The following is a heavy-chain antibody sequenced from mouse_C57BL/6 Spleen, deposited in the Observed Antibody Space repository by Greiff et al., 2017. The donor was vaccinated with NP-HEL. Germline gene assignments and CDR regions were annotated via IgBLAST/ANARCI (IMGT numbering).Heavy chain of an antibody. Sequence: VKLLESGPGLVQPSQSLSITCTVSGFSLTSYGVHWVRQSPGKGLAWLGVIWSGGSTDYNAAFISRLSISKDNSKSQVFFKMNSLQADDTAIYYCAREDYDYDGAWFAYWGQGTLVTVSA. CDR1: GFSLTSYG. CDR3: AREDYDYDGAWFAY. D-gene: IGHD2-4*01. CDR2: IWSGGST. J-gene: IGHJ3*01. V-gene: IGHV2-2*01.